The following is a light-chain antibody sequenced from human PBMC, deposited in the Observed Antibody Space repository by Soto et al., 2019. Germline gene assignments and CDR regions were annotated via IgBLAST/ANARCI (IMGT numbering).Light chain of an antibody. V-gene: IGKV3-20*01. Sequence: EIVLTQSPGTLALSRGDRDILSCRASQRVNKAYLVWYQVKPGQAPRRLIYGASSRATGIPDRFSGRGFGTDFTLTISRLEPEDFAVYYCQRSGDFRWTFGLGTKVDIK. CDR2: GAS. CDR3: QRSGDFRWT. J-gene: IGKJ1*01. CDR1: QRVNKAY.